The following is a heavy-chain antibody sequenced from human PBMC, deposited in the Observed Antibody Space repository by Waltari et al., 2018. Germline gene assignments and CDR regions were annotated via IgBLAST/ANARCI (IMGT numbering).Heavy chain of an antibody. J-gene: IGHJ1*01. CDR1: GGSFSGYY. CDR2: INHKGNT. Sequence: QVQLQQWGAGLLKPSETLSLTCAVYGGSFSGYYWSWIRQPPGKGLEWIGEINHKGNTNQHPALKRRVNKSGDTSQNPFPLKVRVWNAAEPGGEYWARGPAARLHHLGQGTQVTVSS. CDR3: ARGPAARLHH. D-gene: IGHD6-6*01. V-gene: IGHV4-34*02.